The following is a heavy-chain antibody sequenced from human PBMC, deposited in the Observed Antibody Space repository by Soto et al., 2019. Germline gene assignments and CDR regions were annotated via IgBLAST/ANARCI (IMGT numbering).Heavy chain of an antibody. CDR3: ASSRYCSSTSCYTHGGWFDP. Sequence: QVQLVQSGAEVKKPGSSVKVSCKASGGTFSSYAISWVRQAPGQGLEWMGGIIPIFGTANYAQKFQGRVTITADKSTSTAYMELSSLRSEDTAVYYCASSRYCSSTSCYTHGGWFDPWGQGTLVTVSS. V-gene: IGHV1-69*06. CDR2: IIPIFGTA. D-gene: IGHD2-2*02. CDR1: GGTFSSYA. J-gene: IGHJ5*02.